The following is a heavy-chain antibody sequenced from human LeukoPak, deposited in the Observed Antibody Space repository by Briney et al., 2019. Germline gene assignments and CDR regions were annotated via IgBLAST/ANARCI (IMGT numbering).Heavy chain of an antibody. CDR2: INSDGSST. CDR1: GFTFSSYW. D-gene: IGHD3-22*01. V-gene: IGHV3-74*01. J-gene: IGHJ4*02. Sequence: PGGSLRLSCAASGFTFSSYWMHWVRQAPGKGLVWVSRINSDGSSTSYADSVKGRFTISRDNAKNTLYLQMNSLRAEDTAVYYCAGVGYYYDSSGYYGVCDYWGQGTLVTVSS. CDR3: AGVGYYYDSSGYYGVCDY.